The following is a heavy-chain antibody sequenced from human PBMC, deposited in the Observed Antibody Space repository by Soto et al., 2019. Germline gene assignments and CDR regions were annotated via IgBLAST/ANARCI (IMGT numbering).Heavy chain of an antibody. CDR2: IFQSGST. CDR1: GGTIRSPDW. D-gene: IGHD6-19*01. V-gene: IGHV4-4*02. J-gene: IGHJ5*02. CDR3: ARGRGRYSSGWSWFDP. Sequence: SETLSLTCGVSGGTIRSPDWWTWVRQPPGKGLEWIGEIFQSGSTNYTPSLESRVTISVDKSKNQFSLTLTSVTAADTAVYFCARGRGRYSSGWSWFDPWGQGILLTVSS.